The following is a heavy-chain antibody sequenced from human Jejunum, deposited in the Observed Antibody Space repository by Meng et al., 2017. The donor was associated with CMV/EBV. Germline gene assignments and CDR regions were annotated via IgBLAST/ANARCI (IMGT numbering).Heavy chain of an antibody. V-gene: IGHV4-39*07. CDR2: MYFSGIA. J-gene: IGHJ4*02. CDR1: VHPISSGSHS. CDR3: ARDLTNKWFYY. Sequence: QLQLQESGPGLVQPSDTLSLTCTASVHPISSGSHSCALFRQPPGKRLEWIGSMYFSGIADYNPSLKSRVTISLHATQKQFSLRLTSVTAADSAVYFCARDLTNKWFYYWGQGTLVTVSS. D-gene: IGHD1-26*01.